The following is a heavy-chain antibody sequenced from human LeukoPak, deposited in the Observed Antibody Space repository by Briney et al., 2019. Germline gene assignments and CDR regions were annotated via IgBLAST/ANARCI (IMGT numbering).Heavy chain of an antibody. CDR1: GFTFTDYA. CDR2: ISGSGDST. D-gene: IGHD6-19*01. Sequence: GGSLRLSCAASGFTFTDYAMGWVRQAPGKGLEWVSTISGSGDSTYYADSVKGRFSIFRDNSKNTLYLQMNSLRAEDTAMYYCAKDRRAMAVAGTTVDYWGQGILVTVSS. J-gene: IGHJ4*02. V-gene: IGHV3-23*01. CDR3: AKDRRAMAVAGTTVDY.